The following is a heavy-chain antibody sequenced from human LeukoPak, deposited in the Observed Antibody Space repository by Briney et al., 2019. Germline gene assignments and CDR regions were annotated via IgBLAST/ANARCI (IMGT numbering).Heavy chain of an antibody. J-gene: IGHJ4*02. Sequence: PGRSLRLSCAASGFTFSSYGMHWVRQAPGKGLEWVAVIWYDGSNKYYADSVKGRFTISRDNSKNTLYLQMNSLRAEGTAVYYCTRGNFIEVVPAAILRQATHFDYWGQGTLVTVSS. V-gene: IGHV3-33*01. CDR1: GFTFSSYG. CDR2: IWYDGSNK. CDR3: TRGNFIEVVPAAILRQATHFDY. D-gene: IGHD2-2*02.